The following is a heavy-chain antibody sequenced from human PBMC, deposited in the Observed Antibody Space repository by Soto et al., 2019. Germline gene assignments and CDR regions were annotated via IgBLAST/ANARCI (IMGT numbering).Heavy chain of an antibody. V-gene: IGHV4-34*01. Sequence: SEMLSLTCAVYGGSFSGYYWSWIRQPPGKGLEWIGEINHSGSTNYNPSLKSRVTISVDTSKNQFSLKLSSVTAADTAVYYCARGRYSYAPGGNDYWGQGTLVTVSS. CDR3: ARGRYSYAPGGNDY. D-gene: IGHD5-18*01. J-gene: IGHJ4*02. CDR2: INHSGST. CDR1: GGSFSGYY.